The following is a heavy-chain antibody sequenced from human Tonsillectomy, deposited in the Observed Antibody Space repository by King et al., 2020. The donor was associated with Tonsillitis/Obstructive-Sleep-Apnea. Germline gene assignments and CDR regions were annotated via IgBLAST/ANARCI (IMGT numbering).Heavy chain of an antibody. Sequence: VQLVESGGGLVKPGRSLRLSCTASGFTFGDYAMSWFRQAPGKGLEWVGFIRSKAYGGTTEYAASVKGRFTISRDDSKSIAYLQMNSLKTEDTAVYYCTRDTRDDFWSGYPPFDYWGQGTLVTVSS. CDR3: TRDTRDDFWSGYPPFDY. J-gene: IGHJ4*02. D-gene: IGHD3-3*01. CDR2: IRSKAYGGTT. V-gene: IGHV3-49*05. CDR1: GFTFGDYA.